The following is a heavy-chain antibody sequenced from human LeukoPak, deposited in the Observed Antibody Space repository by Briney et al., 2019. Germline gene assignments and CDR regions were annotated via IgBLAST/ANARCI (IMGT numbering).Heavy chain of an antibody. J-gene: IGHJ5*02. V-gene: IGHV3-30*18. CDR1: GFAFINYG. CDR3: AKDRTTLENWFDP. D-gene: IGHD2/OR15-2a*01. CDR2: ISHDGSVK. Sequence: GGSLRLSCAASGFAFINYGMHWVRQAPGRGLDWVAVISHDGSVKHYTDSVKGRFTISRDNSRNTLYLQMNSLRAEDTAVYYCAKDRTTLENWFDPWGQGTLVTVSS.